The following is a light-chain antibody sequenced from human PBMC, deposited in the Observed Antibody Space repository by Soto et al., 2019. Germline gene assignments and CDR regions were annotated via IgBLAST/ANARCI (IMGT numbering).Light chain of an antibody. V-gene: IGLV2-14*01. Sequence: QSAVTQPASVSGSPGQSITISCTGTSSDVGAYSYVSWFQHHPGKAPNLMIYEVSNRPSGVSNRFSGSKSGNTASLTISGLRAEDEADYYCSSYTSRSTVVFGGGTKPTVL. CDR1: SSDVGAYSY. CDR2: EVS. CDR3: SSYTSRSTVV. J-gene: IGLJ2*01.